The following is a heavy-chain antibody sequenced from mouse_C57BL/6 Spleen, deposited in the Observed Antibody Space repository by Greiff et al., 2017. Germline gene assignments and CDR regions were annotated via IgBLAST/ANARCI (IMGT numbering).Heavy chain of an antibody. CDR1: GYAFSSSW. Sequence: QVQLKESGPELVKPGASVKISCKASGYAFSSSWMNWVKQRPGKGLEWIGRIYPGDGDTNYNGKFKGKATLTADKSSSTAYMQLSSLTSEDSAVYFCALIYDGYPYFDYWGQGTTLTVSS. D-gene: IGHD2-3*01. J-gene: IGHJ2*01. CDR3: ALIYDGYPYFDY. V-gene: IGHV1-82*01. CDR2: IYPGDGDT.